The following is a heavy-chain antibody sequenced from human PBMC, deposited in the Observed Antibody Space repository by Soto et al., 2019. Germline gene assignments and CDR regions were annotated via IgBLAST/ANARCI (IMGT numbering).Heavy chain of an antibody. CDR3: AREVGYCSGGSCSSRRIDP. V-gene: IGHV4-31*03. J-gene: IGHJ5*02. CDR2: IYYSGST. Sequence: SETLSLTCTVSGGSISSGGYYWSWIRQHPGKGLEWIGYIYYSGSTYYNPSLKSRVTISVDTSKNQFSLKLSSVTAADTAVYYCAREVGYCSGGSCSSRRIDPWGQGTLVTVSS. D-gene: IGHD2-15*01. CDR1: GGSISSGGYY.